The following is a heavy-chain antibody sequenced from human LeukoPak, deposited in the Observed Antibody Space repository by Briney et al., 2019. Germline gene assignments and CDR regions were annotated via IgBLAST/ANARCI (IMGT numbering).Heavy chain of an antibody. CDR1: GYSISSGYY. J-gene: IGHJ4*02. V-gene: IGHV4-38-2*01. CDR2: IYHSGST. CDR3: ARCYGDLGVLDY. D-gene: IGHD4-17*01. Sequence: SETLSLTCAVSGYSISSGYYWGWIRQPPGQGLEWIGSIYHSGSTYYNPSLKSRVTISVDTSKNQFSLKLSSVTAADTAVYYCARCYGDLGVLDYWGQGTLVTVSS.